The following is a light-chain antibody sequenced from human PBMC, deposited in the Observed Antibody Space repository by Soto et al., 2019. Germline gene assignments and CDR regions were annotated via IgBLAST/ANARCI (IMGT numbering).Light chain of an antibody. CDR3: CSLAATNHVV. CDR2: DVS. V-gene: IGLV2-11*01. CDR1: SGDVGAYNY. J-gene: IGLJ2*01. Sequence: QSALTQPRSVSGSPGQSVTISCTGTSGDVGAYNYVSWYQQHPGKAPKLIIFDVSNRPSGVPDRFSGSKSGNTASLTISGLQAEDEADYYCCSLAATNHVVIGGGTKLTVL.